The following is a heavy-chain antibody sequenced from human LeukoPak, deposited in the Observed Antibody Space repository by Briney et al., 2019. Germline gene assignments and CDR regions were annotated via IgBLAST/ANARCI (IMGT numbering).Heavy chain of an antibody. Sequence: GGSLRLSCAASGFTFSSYAMSWVRQAPGKGLEWVSATSGSGGSTYYADSVKGRFTISRDNSKNTLYLQMNSLRAEDTAVYYCAGGDGYCSGGSCYTGEYYYYSMDVWGQGTTVTVSS. D-gene: IGHD2-15*01. CDR3: AGGDGYCSGGSCYTGEYYYYSMDV. V-gene: IGHV3-23*01. CDR2: TSGSGGST. CDR1: GFTFSSYA. J-gene: IGHJ6*02.